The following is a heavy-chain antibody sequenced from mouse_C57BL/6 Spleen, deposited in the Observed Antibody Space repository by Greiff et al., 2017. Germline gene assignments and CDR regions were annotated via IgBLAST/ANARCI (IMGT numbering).Heavy chain of an antibody. Sequence: VKLQESGAELVRPGASVTLSCKASGYTFTDYEMHWVKQTPVHGLEWIGAIDPATGGTAYNQKFKGKAILTADKSSSTAYMELHSLTSEDSAVYYCTRLTGSSPFDYWGQGTTLTVSS. CDR2: IDPATGGT. CDR3: TRLTGSSPFDY. D-gene: IGHD1-1*01. CDR1: GYTFTDYE. V-gene: IGHV1-15*01. J-gene: IGHJ2*01.